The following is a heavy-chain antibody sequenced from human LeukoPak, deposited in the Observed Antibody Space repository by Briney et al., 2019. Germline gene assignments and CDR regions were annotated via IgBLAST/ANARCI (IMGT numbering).Heavy chain of an antibody. CDR1: GGSISSGDYY. V-gene: IGHV4-30-4*08. D-gene: IGHD1-26*01. J-gene: IGHJ4*02. CDR2: IYYSGST. Sequence: PSQTLSLTCTVSGGSISSGDYYWSWIRQPPGKGLEWIGYIYYSGSTYYNPSLKSRVTISVDTSKNQFSLKLSSVTAADTAVYYCAREKVGAAHFDYWGQGTLVTVSS. CDR3: AREKVGAAHFDY.